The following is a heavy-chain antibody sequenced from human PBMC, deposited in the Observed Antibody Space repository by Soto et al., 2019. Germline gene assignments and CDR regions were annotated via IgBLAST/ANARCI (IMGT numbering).Heavy chain of an antibody. D-gene: IGHD2-21*02. CDR1: GGTFSSYA. J-gene: IGHJ5*02. CDR2: IIPIFGTA. V-gene: IGHV1-69*13. CDR3: ARLPVVTARNWFDP. Sequence: GASVKVSCKASGGTFSSYAISWVRQAPGQGLEWMGGIIPIFGTANYAQKFQGRVTITADESTSTAYMELSSLRSEDTAVYYCARLPVVTARNWFDPWGQGTLVTVSS.